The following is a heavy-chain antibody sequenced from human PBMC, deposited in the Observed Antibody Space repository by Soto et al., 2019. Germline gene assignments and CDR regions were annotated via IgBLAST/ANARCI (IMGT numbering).Heavy chain of an antibody. V-gene: IGHV1-24*01. D-gene: IGHD1-26*01. CDR3: ATVSGSYLSFDY. CDR1: GYTHTELS. CDR2: FDPEDGET. J-gene: IGHJ4*02. Sequence: ASVKVSCKVSGYTHTELSMHWVRQAPGKGLEWMGGFDPEDGETIYAQKFQGRVTMTEDTSTDTAYMELSSLRSEDTAVYYCATVSGSYLSFDYWGQGTLVTVSS.